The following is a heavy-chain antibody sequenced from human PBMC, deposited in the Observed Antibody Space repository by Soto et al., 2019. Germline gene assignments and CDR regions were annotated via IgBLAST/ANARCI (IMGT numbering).Heavy chain of an antibody. D-gene: IGHD6-13*01. CDR2: INPNSGGT. V-gene: IGHV1-2*02. J-gene: IGHJ6*02. CDR3: ATTTKGIAAAGAISYYYYSGMDV. Sequence: ASVKVSCKASGYTFTGYYMHWVRQAPGQGLEWMVWINPNSGGTNYAQKFQGRVTMTRDTSISTAYMELSRLRSDDTAVYYCATTTKGIAAAGAISYYYYSGMDVWGQGTTVTVSS. CDR1: GYTFTGYY.